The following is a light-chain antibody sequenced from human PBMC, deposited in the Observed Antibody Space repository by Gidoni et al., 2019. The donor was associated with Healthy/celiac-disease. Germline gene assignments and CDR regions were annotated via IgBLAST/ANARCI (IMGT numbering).Light chain of an antibody. Sequence: DIQMTHSPSTLSASVGDRVTITCRASQSISSWLAWYQQKPGKAPKLLIYKAASLESGVPSRFSGRGAGTEFTLTISSLQPDDFATYYCQQYNSYSWTVGQGTKVEIK. CDR3: QQYNSYSWT. CDR2: KAA. CDR1: QSISSW. V-gene: IGKV1-5*03. J-gene: IGKJ1*01.